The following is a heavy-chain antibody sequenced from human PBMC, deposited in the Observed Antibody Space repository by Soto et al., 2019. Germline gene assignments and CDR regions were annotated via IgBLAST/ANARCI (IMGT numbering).Heavy chain of an antibody. V-gene: IGHV3-23*01. D-gene: IGHD6-13*01. CDR2: ISGSGGST. CDR1: GFTFSSYA. Sequence: EVQLLESGGGLVQPGGSLRLSCAASGFTFSSYAMSWVRQAPGKGLEWVSAISGSGGSTYYADSVKGPFTISRDNSKNTLYLQMNSLKAEDTAVYYCAKGALLKQQLASHYYYYGMDVWGQGTTVTVYS. CDR3: AKGALLKQQLASHYYYYGMDV. J-gene: IGHJ6*02.